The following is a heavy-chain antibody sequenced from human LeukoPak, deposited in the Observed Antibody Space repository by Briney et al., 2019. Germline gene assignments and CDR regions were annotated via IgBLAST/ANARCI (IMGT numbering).Heavy chain of an antibody. V-gene: IGHV1-46*01. CDR3: ASSSSGWYFTPFDY. CDR2: INPSGGST. J-gene: IGHJ4*02. Sequence: ASVKVSCKASGYTFTSYYMHWLRQAPGQGLEWMGIINPSGGSTSYAQKFQGRVTITRDTSTSTVYMELSSLRAEDTAVYYCASSSSGWYFTPFDYWGQGTLVTVSS. CDR1: GYTFTSYY. D-gene: IGHD6-19*01.